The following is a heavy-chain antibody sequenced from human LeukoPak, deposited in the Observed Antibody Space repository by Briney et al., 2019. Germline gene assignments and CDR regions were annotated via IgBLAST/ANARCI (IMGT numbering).Heavy chain of an antibody. D-gene: IGHD2-15*01. CDR3: ARQREYCSGGSCYGAYYYGMDV. CDR1: GGSISSYY. V-gene: IGHV4-59*08. Sequence: PSETLSLTCTVSGGSISSYYWSWIRQPPGKGLEWIGTIYHSGSTNYNPSLKSRVTISVDTSKNQFSLKLSSVTAADTAVYYCARQREYCSGGSCYGAYYYGMDVWGQGTTVTVSS. CDR2: IYHSGST. J-gene: IGHJ6*02.